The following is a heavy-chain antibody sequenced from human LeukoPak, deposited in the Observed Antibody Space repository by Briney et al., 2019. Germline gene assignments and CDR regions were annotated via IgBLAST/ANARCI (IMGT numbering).Heavy chain of an antibody. Sequence: GGSLRLSCAASGFTFSSYSMNWVRQAPGKGLGWVSSISVGSNYIYYADSVKGRFTISRDNAKNSLYLQMNSLRAEDTAVYYCARVPGPSADYWGQGTLVTVSS. CDR1: GFTFSSYS. J-gene: IGHJ4*02. CDR2: ISVGSNYI. CDR3: ARVPGPSADY. V-gene: IGHV3-21*01.